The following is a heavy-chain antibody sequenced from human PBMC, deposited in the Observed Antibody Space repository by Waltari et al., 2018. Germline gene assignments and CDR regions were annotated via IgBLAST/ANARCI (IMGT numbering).Heavy chain of an antibody. Sequence: SCAASGFTFSSYGMHWVRQAPGKGLEWVAVIWYDGSNKYYADSVKGRFTISRDNSKNTLYLQMNSLRAEDTAVYYCARPGGIFLYYGMDVWGQGTTVTVSS. CDR3: ARPGGIFLYYGMDV. CDR1: GFTFSSYG. CDR2: IWYDGSNK. D-gene: IGHD2-15*01. V-gene: IGHV3-33*01. J-gene: IGHJ6*02.